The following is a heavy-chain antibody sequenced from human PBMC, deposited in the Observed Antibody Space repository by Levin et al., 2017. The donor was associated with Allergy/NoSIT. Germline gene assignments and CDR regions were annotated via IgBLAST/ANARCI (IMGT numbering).Heavy chain of an antibody. J-gene: IGHJ4*02. D-gene: IGHD3-10*01. CDR1: GLTFSSYA. CDR3: AKAFGFGVRWGAFDY. CDR2: ISGSGETT. Sequence: GGSLRLSCAASGLTFSSYAMSWVRQASGKGLEWVSTISGSGETTYHADSVKGRFTISRDNSRNTVFLQMNSLRADDTTIYYCAKAFGFGVRWGAFDYWGQGTLVTVSS. V-gene: IGHV3-23*01.